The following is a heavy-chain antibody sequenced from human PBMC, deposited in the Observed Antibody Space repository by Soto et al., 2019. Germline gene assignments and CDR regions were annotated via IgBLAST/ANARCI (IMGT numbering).Heavy chain of an antibody. V-gene: IGHV4-31*03. Sequence: QVQLPESGPGLVKPSETLSLTCSVSGASMKGGPYYWSWVRQRPGKGLEWLAFIDGGGGAHYNPSLMSRLLISIDTTKSQCSLRLTSVTAADTAMYYCARPEVAGFRADTGYFDYLGQGILVTVSS. CDR1: GASMKGGPYY. CDR3: ARPEVAGFRADTGYFDY. D-gene: IGHD6-19*01. J-gene: IGHJ4*02. CDR2: IDGGGGA.